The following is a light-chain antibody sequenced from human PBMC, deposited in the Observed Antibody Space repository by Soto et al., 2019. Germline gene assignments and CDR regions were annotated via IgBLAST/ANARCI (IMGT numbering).Light chain of an antibody. J-gene: IGKJ4*01. CDR3: QQYNNWPLT. CDR2: GAS. CDR1: QSITSS. Sequence: EIVLTQSPGILSLSPGERASLSCGASQSITSSFLAWYQQKPGQAPRLLIYGASSRATGIPDRFSGTGSGTEFTLTISSLQSEDFAVYYCQQYNNWPLTFGGGTKVDIK. V-gene: IGKV3D-15*01.